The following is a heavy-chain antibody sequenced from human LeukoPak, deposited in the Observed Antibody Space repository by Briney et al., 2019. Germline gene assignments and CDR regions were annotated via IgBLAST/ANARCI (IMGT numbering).Heavy chain of an antibody. D-gene: IGHD2/OR15-2a*01. V-gene: IGHV3-7*01. CDR3: GRYLYAYGLDV. J-gene: IGHJ6*02. CDR2: INHEGTEK. Sequence: PGESLRLSCEASSGFTFTANWMAWVRQAPGKGLEWVATINHEGTEKNYVDSVRGRFTVSRDNAKDSLSLQMNSLRAEDTAVYYCGRYLYAYGLDVWGLGTTVTVS. CDR1: GFTFTANW.